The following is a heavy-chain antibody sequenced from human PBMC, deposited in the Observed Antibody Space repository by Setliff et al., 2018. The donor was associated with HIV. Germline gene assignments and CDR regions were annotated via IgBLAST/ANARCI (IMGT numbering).Heavy chain of an antibody. Sequence: GGSLRLSCAASGFTFSSFAMSWVRQVPGKGLAWVSAISGSGDNTCYADSVKGRFTISRDNSENTLYLQMNSLRAEDTAVYYCAKEKGAHSYADYWGQGTLVTVSS. J-gene: IGHJ4*02. V-gene: IGHV3-23*01. D-gene: IGHD5-18*01. CDR3: AKEKGAHSYADY. CDR1: GFTFSSFA. CDR2: ISGSGDNT.